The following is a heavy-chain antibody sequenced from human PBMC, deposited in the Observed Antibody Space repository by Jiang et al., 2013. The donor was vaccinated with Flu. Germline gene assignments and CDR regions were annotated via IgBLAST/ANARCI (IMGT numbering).Heavy chain of an antibody. V-gene: IGHV7-4-1*02. CDR1: GYTFTSYA. Sequence: SVKVSCKASGYTFTSYAMNWVRQAPGQGLEWMGWINTNTGNPTYAQGFTGRFVFSLDTSVSTAYLQISSLKAEDTAVYYCARDRTIMVRGVRGLGRNGFDPWGQGTLVTVSS. CDR2: INTNTGNP. J-gene: IGHJ5*02. D-gene: IGHD3-10*01. CDR3: ARDRTIMVRGVRGLGRNGFDP.